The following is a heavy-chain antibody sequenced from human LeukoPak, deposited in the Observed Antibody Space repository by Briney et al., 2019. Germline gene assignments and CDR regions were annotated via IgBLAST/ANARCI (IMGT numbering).Heavy chain of an antibody. D-gene: IGHD1-26*01. J-gene: IGHJ5*02. Sequence: ASVKVSCKASGYTFTSYGISWVRQAPGQGLEWMGWISAYNGNTNYAQKLQGRVTMTTDTPTSTAYMELRSLRSDDTTVYYCARGAKWELPPSKNNWFDPWGQGTLVTVSS. V-gene: IGHV1-18*01. CDR3: ARGAKWELPPSKNNWFDP. CDR2: ISAYNGNT. CDR1: GYTFTSYG.